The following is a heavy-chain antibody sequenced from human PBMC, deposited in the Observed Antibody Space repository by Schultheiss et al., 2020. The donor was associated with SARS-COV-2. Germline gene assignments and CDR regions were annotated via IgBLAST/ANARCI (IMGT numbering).Heavy chain of an antibody. J-gene: IGHJ5*02. CDR1: GFTFSSSA. CDR2: ISGSGSGDST. D-gene: IGHD6-19*01. Sequence: GGSLRLSCAASGFTFSSSAMSWVRQAPGKGLEWVSGISGSGSGDSTYYADSVKGRFTISRDNSKNTLYLQMNSLRAEDTAVYYCARVYPRWLVDRNWFDPWGQGTLVTVSS. V-gene: IGHV3-23*01. CDR3: ARVYPRWLVDRNWFDP.